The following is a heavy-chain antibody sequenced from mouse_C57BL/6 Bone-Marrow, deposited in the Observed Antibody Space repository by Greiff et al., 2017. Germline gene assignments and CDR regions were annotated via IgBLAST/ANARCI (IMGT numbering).Heavy chain of an antibody. V-gene: IGHV1-7*01. CDR2: INPSSGYT. J-gene: IGHJ2*01. CDR3: AAHYYGSSLFDY. D-gene: IGHD1-1*01. Sequence: VQVVESGAELAKPGASVKLSCKASGYTFTSYWMHWVKQRPGQGLEWIGYINPSSGYTKYNQKFKDKATLTADKSSSTAYMQLSSLTYEDSAVYYCAAHYYGSSLFDYWGQGTTLTVSS. CDR1: GYTFTSYW.